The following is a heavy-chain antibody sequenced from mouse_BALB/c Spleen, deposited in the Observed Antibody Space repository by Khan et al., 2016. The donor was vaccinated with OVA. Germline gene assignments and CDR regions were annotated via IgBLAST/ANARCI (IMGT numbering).Heavy chain of an antibody. CDR1: GFSLTTYG. J-gene: IGHJ3*01. D-gene: IGHD2-14*01. V-gene: IGHV2-2*01. CDR3: ARNSFMYDFTY. Sequence: QVQLKESGPGLVQPSQSLSITCTVSGFSLTTYGVHWVRQSPGKGLEWLGLIWSGGNTDYNAAFISRLSITKDNSKSQVFFKMNSLRADDTAMYYCARNSFMYDFTYWGQGTLVTVSA. CDR2: IWSGGNT.